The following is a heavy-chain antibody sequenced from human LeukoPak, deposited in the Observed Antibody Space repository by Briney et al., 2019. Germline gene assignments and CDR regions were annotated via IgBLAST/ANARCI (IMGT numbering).Heavy chain of an antibody. CDR3: AKEGRDGYNYFDY. Sequence: RGTLRLSCAASGFTFSSYAMSWVRPAPGKGLECVSAISGSGGSTYYADSAKGRFTISRTNPKNTPYLQMNSLRAETTAVYYCAKEGRDGYNYFDYWGQGALVTVSS. J-gene: IGHJ4*02. D-gene: IGHD5-24*01. CDR2: ISGSGGST. CDR1: GFTFSSYA. V-gene: IGHV3-23*01.